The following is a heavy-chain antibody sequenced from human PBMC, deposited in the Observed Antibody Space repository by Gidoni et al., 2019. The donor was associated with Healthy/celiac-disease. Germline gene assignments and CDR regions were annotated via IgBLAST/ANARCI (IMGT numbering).Heavy chain of an antibody. J-gene: IGHJ6*02. CDR3: TTPDYGEMVRGMDV. Sequence: EVQLVESGGGLVKPGGSLRLSCAASGFTFSNAWMNWVRQAPGKGLEWVGRIKSKTDGETTDYAAPVKGRFTISRDDSKNTLYLQMNSLKTEDTAVYYCTTPDYGEMVRGMDVWGQGTTVTVSS. D-gene: IGHD4-17*01. CDR1: GFTFSNAW. V-gene: IGHV3-15*07. CDR2: IKSKTDGETT.